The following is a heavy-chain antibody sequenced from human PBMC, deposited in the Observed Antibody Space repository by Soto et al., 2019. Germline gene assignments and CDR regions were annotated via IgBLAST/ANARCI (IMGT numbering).Heavy chain of an antibody. D-gene: IGHD6-13*01. J-gene: IGHJ6*02. CDR2: IYYSGST. V-gene: IGHV4-59*01. CDR1: GGPISSYY. Sequence: ASETLSLTCTVSGGPISSYYWSWIRQPPGKGLEWIGYIYYSGSTNYNPSLKSRVTISVDTSKNQFSLKLSSVTAADTAVYYCARVKPPQQLSFAAYYYYGMDVWGQGTTVTVSS. CDR3: ARVKPPQQLSFAAYYYYGMDV.